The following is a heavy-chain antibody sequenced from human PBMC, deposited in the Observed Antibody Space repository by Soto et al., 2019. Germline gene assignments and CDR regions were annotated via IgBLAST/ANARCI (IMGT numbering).Heavy chain of an antibody. CDR3: ARHGSGSYQG. CDR1: GGSISSSSYY. Sequence: SETLSLTCTVSGGSISSSSYYWGWIRQPPGKGLEWIGSIYYSGSTYYNPSLTSRVTISVDTSKNQFSLKLSSVTAADTAVYYCARHGSGSYQGWGQGTLVTV. D-gene: IGHD3-10*01. CDR2: IYYSGST. V-gene: IGHV4-39*01. J-gene: IGHJ4*02.